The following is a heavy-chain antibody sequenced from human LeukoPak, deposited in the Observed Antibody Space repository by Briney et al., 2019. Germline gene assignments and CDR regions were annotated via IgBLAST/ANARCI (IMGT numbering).Heavy chain of an antibody. CDR3: TKSHGYTSGWYGGY. CDR2: ISGSGGST. V-gene: IGHV3-23*01. CDR1: GFTFSSYA. Sequence: GGSLRLSCAASGFTFSSYAMNWVRQAPGKGLEWVSGISGSGGSTYYADSVKGRFTISRDNSKNTLYLQMNSLRAEDTAVYYCTKSHGYTSGWYGGYWGQGTLVTVSS. J-gene: IGHJ4*02. D-gene: IGHD6-19*01.